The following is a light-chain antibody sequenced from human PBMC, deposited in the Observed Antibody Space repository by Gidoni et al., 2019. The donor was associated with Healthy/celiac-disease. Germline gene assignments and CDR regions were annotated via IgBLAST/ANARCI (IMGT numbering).Light chain of an antibody. Sequence: QLPFTLLLWLQGERATLSCRARQSVSIYLAWYQQRPGQAPRLLIYEASKRATGVPVRCSGSGSGTDFTLTISSLEPEDFAVYYCQQRQDWPPITFGQGTRLEIK. CDR3: QQRQDWPPIT. V-gene: IGKV3-11*01. CDR2: EAS. J-gene: IGKJ5*01. CDR1: QSVSIY.